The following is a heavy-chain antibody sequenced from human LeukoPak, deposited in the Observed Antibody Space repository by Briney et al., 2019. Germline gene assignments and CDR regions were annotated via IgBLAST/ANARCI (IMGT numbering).Heavy chain of an antibody. J-gene: IGHJ5*02. CDR3: ARDEGAHGPGFGELLAPNWFDP. D-gene: IGHD3-10*01. CDR2: IIPIFGTA. V-gene: IGHV1-69*13. Sequence: SVKVSCKASGGTFSSYAISWVRQAPGQGLEWMGGIIPIFGTANYAQKFQGRVTITADESTSTAYMELSSLGSEDTAVYYCARDEGAHGPGFGELLAPNWFDPWGQGTLVTVSS. CDR1: GGTFSSYA.